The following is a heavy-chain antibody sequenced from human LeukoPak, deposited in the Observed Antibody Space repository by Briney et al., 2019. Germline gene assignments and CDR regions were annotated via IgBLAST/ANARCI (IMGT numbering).Heavy chain of an antibody. D-gene: IGHD4-17*01. CDR1: GFTFSSYS. CDR3: ARDPYGDYSP. CDR2: ISGSSSYI. Sequence: GGSLRLSYAASGFTFSSYSMNWVRQAPGKGLEWVSSISGSSSYIYYADSVKGRFTISRDNAKNSLYLQMNSLRAEDTAVYYCARDPYGDYSPWGQGTLVTVSS. V-gene: IGHV3-21*01. J-gene: IGHJ4*02.